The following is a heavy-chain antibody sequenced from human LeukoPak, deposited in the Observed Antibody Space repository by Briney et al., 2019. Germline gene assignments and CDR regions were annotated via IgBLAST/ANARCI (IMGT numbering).Heavy chain of an antibody. J-gene: IGHJ4*02. CDR3: ARGLDCSGGSCYSD. Sequence: SVKVSCKASGYTFTGYYMHWVRQAPGQGLEWMGGIIPIFGTANYAQKFQGRVTITADKSTSTAYMELSSLRSEDTAVYYCARGLDCSGGSCYSDWGQGTLVTVSS. CDR1: GYTFTGYY. CDR2: IIPIFGTA. D-gene: IGHD2-15*01. V-gene: IGHV1-69*06.